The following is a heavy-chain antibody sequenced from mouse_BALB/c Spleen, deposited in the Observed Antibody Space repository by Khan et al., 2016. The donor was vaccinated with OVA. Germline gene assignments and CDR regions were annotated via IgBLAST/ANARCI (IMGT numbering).Heavy chain of an antibody. CDR2: IYPGNGYT. J-gene: IGHJ2*01. CDR3: AAAYYRNYFDY. V-gene: IGHV1S134*01. D-gene: IGHD2-14*01. Sequence: VQLKQSGAELGRPGSSVKLSCKTSGFTFTSYGIKWVKQRPGQGLEWIGYIYPGNGYTVYNEKFQGKATLTSDTSSSTAYMQLTSLTSEDSAISFCAAAYYRNYFDYWRHGTTLTVSS. CDR1: GFTFTSYG.